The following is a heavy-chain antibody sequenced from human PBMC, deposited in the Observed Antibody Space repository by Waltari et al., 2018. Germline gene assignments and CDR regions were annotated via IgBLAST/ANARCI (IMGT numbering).Heavy chain of an antibody. Sequence: QVQLLRSGTEVKKPGSSLKFSCKASGGTFSSYTISWVRQATGQGLEWMGGIIPIFGTANYAQKFQGRVTITTDESTSTAYMELSSLRSEDTAVYYCARKTVAARLGVYYGMDVWGQGTTVTVSS. V-gene: IGHV1-69*05. D-gene: IGHD6-6*01. J-gene: IGHJ6*02. CDR3: ARKTVAARLGVYYGMDV. CDR1: GGTFSSYT. CDR2: IIPIFGTA.